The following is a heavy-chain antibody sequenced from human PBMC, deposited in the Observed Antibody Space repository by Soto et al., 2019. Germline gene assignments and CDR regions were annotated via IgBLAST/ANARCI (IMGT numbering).Heavy chain of an antibody. Sequence: QVQLVQSGAEVKKPGASVKISCTASGYTVTTHYMHWVRQAPGRGLEWMGAINPGSGAAKYTQTFQAGVTMTRDTPTDTVYMGMSALKSEDTAVFYGARGGEVGVAGSAAFDMWGQGTVVTVSS. CDR2: INPGSGAA. CDR1: GYTVTTHY. V-gene: IGHV1-46*01. D-gene: IGHD3-3*01. J-gene: IGHJ3*02. CDR3: ARGGEVGVAGSAAFDM.